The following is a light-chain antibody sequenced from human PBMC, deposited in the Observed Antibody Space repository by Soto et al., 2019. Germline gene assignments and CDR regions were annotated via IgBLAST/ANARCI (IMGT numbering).Light chain of an antibody. V-gene: IGKV1-39*01. CDR3: QQSYSTPLT. Sequence: DIQMTQSPSSLSASVGDRVTITCRASQSISSYLNWYQQKPGKAPKLLIYAASSLQSGVPSRFSGRGSGTDFTLTISSLQPEDFATYYCQQSYSTPLTFGGGTKVEIE. CDR2: AAS. CDR1: QSISSY. J-gene: IGKJ4*01.